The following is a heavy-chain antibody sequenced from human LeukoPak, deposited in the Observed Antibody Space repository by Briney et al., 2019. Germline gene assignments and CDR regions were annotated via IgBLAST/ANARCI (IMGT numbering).Heavy chain of an antibody. D-gene: IGHD2-2*03. V-gene: IGHV4-30-2*01. CDR2: IYHSGST. Sequence: SETLSLTCTVSGGSISSGGYYWSWIRQPPGKGLEWIGYIYHSGSTYYNPSLKSRVTISVDRSKNQFSLKLSSVTAADTAVYYCARVGYCSSTSCRTRGYYYYYMDVWGKGTTVTVSS. J-gene: IGHJ6*03. CDR3: ARVGYCSSTSCRTRGYYYYYMDV. CDR1: GGSISSGGYY.